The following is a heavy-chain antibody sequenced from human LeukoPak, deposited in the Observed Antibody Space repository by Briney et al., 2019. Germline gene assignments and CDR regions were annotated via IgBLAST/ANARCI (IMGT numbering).Heavy chain of an antibody. D-gene: IGHD4/OR15-4a*01. J-gene: IGHJ4*02. CDR2: VNPSGGST. Sequence: ASVKVSCKASGYTFIIYYIHWVRQAPGQGLEWMGTVNPSGGSTNYAQKFQGRITMTRDTSMSTVYTELSSLKSEDTAVYYCARGKTMGDYWGQGTRVTVSS. CDR3: ARGKTMGDY. CDR1: GYTFIIYY. V-gene: IGHV1-46*01.